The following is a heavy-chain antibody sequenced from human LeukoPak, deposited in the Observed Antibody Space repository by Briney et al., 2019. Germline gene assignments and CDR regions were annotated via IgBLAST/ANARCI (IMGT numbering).Heavy chain of an antibody. CDR3: ARDRGYSGYDSPRFDY. V-gene: IGHV1-18*01. CDR1: GYTFSTYG. Sequence: ASVKVSCKASGYTFSTYGVSWVRQAPGQGLEWMGWISAYNGNTNYAQKLQGRVTMTTDTSTSTAYMELRSLRSDDTAVYYCARDRGYSGYDSPRFDYWGQGTLVTVSS. CDR2: ISAYNGNT. D-gene: IGHD5-12*01. J-gene: IGHJ4*02.